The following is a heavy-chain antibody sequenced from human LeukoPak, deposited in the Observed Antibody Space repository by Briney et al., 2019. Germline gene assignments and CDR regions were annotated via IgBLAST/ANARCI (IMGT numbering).Heavy chain of an antibody. Sequence: ASVKVSCKASGYTFTGYYMHWVRQAPGQGLEWMGRINPNSGGTNYAQKFQGRVTMTRDTSISTAYMELSRLRSDDTAVYYCAREGDGYNHLLDYWGQGTLVTVSP. D-gene: IGHD5-24*01. CDR2: INPNSGGT. V-gene: IGHV1-2*06. CDR1: GYTFTGYY. J-gene: IGHJ4*02. CDR3: AREGDGYNHLLDY.